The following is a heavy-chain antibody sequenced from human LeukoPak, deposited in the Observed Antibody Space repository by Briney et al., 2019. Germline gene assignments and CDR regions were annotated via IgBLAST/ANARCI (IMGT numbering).Heavy chain of an antibody. J-gene: IGHJ5*02. CDR2: MNPNSGNT. CDR3: ARGSTEMATGHNWFDP. CDR1: GYTFTSYD. Sequence: GASVKVSFTASGYTFTSYDINWVRQATGQGLEWMGWMNPNSGNTGYAQKFQGRVTMTRNTSISTAYMELSSLRSEDTAVYYCARGSTEMATGHNWFDPWGQGTLVTVSS. D-gene: IGHD5-24*01. V-gene: IGHV1-8*01.